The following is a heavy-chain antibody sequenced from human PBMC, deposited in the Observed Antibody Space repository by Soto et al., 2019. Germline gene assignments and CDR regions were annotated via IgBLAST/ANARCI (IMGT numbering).Heavy chain of an antibody. CDR3: ATRSRSGYYARSLQH. CDR2: FDPEDGET. D-gene: IGHD3-22*01. CDR1: GYTLTELS. J-gene: IGHJ1*01. V-gene: IGHV1-24*01. Sequence: QVQLVQSGAEVKKPGASVKVSCKVSGYTLTELSMHWVRQAPGKGLEWMGGFDPEDGETIYAQKFQGRVTMTEGTSTARAYMELSSLRSEDTAVYYCATRSRSGYYARSLQHWGQGTLVTVSS.